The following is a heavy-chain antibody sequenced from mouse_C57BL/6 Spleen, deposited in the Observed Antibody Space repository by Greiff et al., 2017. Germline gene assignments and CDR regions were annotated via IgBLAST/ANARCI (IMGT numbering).Heavy chain of an antibody. J-gene: IGHJ2*01. Sequence: EVQLQQSGAELVRPGASVKLSCTASGFNIKDYYMHWVKQRPEQGLEWIGRIDPEDGDTEYAPKFQGKATMTADTSSNTAYLQLSSLTSEDTAVYYCTLSNYEGNFDYWGQGTTLTVSS. CDR3: TLSNYEGNFDY. V-gene: IGHV14-1*01. CDR2: IDPEDGDT. D-gene: IGHD2-5*01. CDR1: GFNIKDYY.